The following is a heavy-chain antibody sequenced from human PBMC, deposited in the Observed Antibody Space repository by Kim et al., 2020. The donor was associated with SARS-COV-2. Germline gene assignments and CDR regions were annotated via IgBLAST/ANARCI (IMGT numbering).Heavy chain of an antibody. CDR2: MNPNSGNT. Sequence: ASVKVSCKASGYTFTSYDINWVRQATGQGLEWMGWMNPNSGNTGYAQKFQGRVTMTRNTSISTAYMELSSLRSEDTAVYYCAREGSYYGLADDYYYGMDVWGQGTTVTVSS. J-gene: IGHJ6*02. V-gene: IGHV1-8*01. CDR3: AREGSYYGLADDYYYGMDV. CDR1: GYTFTSYD. D-gene: IGHD3-10*01.